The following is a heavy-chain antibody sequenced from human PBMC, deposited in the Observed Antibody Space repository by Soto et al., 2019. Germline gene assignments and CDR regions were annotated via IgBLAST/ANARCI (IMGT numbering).Heavy chain of an antibody. CDR2: ITGNGDTT. CDR3: AKIDGYFDY. V-gene: IGHV3-23*01. Sequence: QSWGSLRLSCAGSVFTFINTGMSWVRQAPGQGLEWVSAITGNGDTTYYADSVKGRFTISRDNSKSTLYLQMNSLRAEDTAVYYCAKIDGYFDYWGQGTLVTVSS. J-gene: IGHJ4*02. CDR1: VFTFINTG. D-gene: IGHD3-22*01.